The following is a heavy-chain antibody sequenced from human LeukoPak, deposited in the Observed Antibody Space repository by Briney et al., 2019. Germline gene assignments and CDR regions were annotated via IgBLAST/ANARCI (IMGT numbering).Heavy chain of an antibody. CDR3: ARDTEDIVVVPAAVNWFDP. J-gene: IGHJ5*02. CDR2: ISAYNGNT. Sequence: ASVKVSCKASGYTFTSYGISWVRQAPGQGLEWMGWISAYNGNTNYAQKLQGRVTMTTDTSTSTAYMELRSLRSDDTAVYYCARDTEDIVVVPAAVNWFDPWAREPWSPSPQ. CDR1: GYTFTSYG. V-gene: IGHV1-18*04. D-gene: IGHD2-2*01.